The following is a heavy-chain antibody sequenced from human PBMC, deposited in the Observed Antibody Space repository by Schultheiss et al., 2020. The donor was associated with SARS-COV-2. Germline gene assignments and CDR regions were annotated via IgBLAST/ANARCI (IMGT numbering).Heavy chain of an antibody. J-gene: IGHJ6*02. CDR1: GFTFSSYA. Sequence: GGSLRLSCAASGFTFSSYAMHWVRQAPGKGLEWVSYISSSSSYIYYADSVKGRFTISRDNSKNTLYLQMNSLRAEDTAVYYCAKDLGGRDYYDRSYYYYYGMDVWGQGTTVTVSS. CDR3: AKDLGGRDYYDRSYYYYYGMDV. D-gene: IGHD3-22*01. CDR2: ISSSSSYI. V-gene: IGHV3-21*05.